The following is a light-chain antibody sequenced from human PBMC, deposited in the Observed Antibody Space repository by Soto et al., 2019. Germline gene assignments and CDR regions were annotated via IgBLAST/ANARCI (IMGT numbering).Light chain of an antibody. CDR2: GAS. Sequence: EIVMTQSPGTLSVSPGERATLSCRASQSVSSKLAWYQQKPGQAPRLLIYGASTRAPGIPARFSGSGSETEFTLTISSLQSEDFAVYYCQQFYNWPRTFGQGTKVDIK. CDR1: QSVSSK. J-gene: IGKJ1*01. CDR3: QQFYNWPRT. V-gene: IGKV3-15*01.